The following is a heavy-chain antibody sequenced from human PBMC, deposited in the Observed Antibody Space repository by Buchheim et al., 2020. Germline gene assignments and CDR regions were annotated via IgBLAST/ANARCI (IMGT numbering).Heavy chain of an antibody. CDR3: ARRSTLSYHAMDV. J-gene: IGHJ6*02. V-gene: IGHV3-48*03. CDR2: INYNGGTT. Sequence: EEQVVESGGGLVQPGGSLRLSCAASGFTFGSYEMNWVRQTPGKGLEWISYINYNGGTTFYADSVGGRFTMSRDNDKSSMYLQMNNLRAGDTGVYYCARRSTLSYHAMDVWGQGTT. D-gene: IGHD2-2*01. CDR1: GFTFGSYE.